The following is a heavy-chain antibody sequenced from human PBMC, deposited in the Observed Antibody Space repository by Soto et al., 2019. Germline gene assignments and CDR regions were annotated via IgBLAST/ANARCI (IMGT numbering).Heavy chain of an antibody. V-gene: IGHV3-13*01. Sequence: EVQLVESGGGLVQPGGSLRLSCVASGFTFSIYDMHWVRQATGKGLEWVSAIGLGGETYYSASAKGRFTIARENAKNSLYLQVNSLRAADAAIYYCVREWVDTYGFHPPLGLDVWGQGTTVTVS. CDR3: VREWVDTYGFHPPLGLDV. CDR2: IGLGGET. CDR1: GFTFSIYD. D-gene: IGHD5-18*01. J-gene: IGHJ6*02.